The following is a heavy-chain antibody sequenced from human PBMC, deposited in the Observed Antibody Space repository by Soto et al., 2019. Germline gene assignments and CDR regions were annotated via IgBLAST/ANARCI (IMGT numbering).Heavy chain of an antibody. Sequence: SETLSLTCAVYGGSFSGYYWSWIRQPPGKGLEWIGEINHSGSTNYNPSLKSRVTISVDTSKNQFSLKLSSVTAADTAVYYCARVPQTCCGVSCYEVTFDYWGQGTLVTVSS. CDR2: INHSGST. V-gene: IGHV4-34*01. J-gene: IGHJ4*02. CDR1: GGSFSGYY. D-gene: IGHD2-15*01. CDR3: ARVPQTCCGVSCYEVTFDY.